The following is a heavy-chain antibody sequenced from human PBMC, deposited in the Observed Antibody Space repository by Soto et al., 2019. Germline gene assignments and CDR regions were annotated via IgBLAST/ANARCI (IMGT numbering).Heavy chain of an antibody. J-gene: IGHJ4*02. D-gene: IGHD6-13*01. V-gene: IGHV3-23*01. Sequence: GGSLRLSCAASGFTFSSYAMTWVRQAPGKGLEWVSGISGSGGSTYYADSVKGRFTISRESSKNTLYLQMNSLRAEDTAVYYCAKGRAAAGNGAFDYGGQGTQVTLS. CDR2: ISGSGGST. CDR1: GFTFSSYA. CDR3: AKGRAAAGNGAFDY.